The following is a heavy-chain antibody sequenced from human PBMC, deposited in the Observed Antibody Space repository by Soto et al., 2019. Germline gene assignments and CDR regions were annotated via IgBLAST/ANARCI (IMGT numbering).Heavy chain of an antibody. Sequence: ASVKVSCKASGYTFTGYYMHWVRQAPGQGLEWMGWINPNSGGTNYAQKFQGWVTMTRDTSISTAYMELSRLRSDDTAVYYCARGGYCTNGVCYMRDYYYGMDVWGQGTTVTVSS. D-gene: IGHD2-8*01. CDR1: GYTFTGYY. CDR2: INPNSGGT. J-gene: IGHJ6*02. CDR3: ARGGYCTNGVCYMRDYYYGMDV. V-gene: IGHV1-2*04.